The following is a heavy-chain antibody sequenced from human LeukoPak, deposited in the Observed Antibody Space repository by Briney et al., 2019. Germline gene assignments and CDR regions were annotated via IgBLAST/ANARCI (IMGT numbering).Heavy chain of an antibody. CDR3: ARPLAQGRAPFDY. V-gene: IGHV4-59*01. CDR1: GGSISSYY. CDR2: IYYSGST. Sequence: NPSETLSLTCTVSGGSISSYYWSWIRQPPGKGLEWIGYIYYSGSTNYNPSLKSRVTISVDTSKNQFSLKLSSVTAADTAVYYCARPLAQGRAPFDYGAKGTLVPVPS. J-gene: IGHJ4*02.